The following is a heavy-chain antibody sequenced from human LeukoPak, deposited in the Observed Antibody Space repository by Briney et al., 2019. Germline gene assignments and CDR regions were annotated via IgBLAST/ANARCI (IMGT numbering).Heavy chain of an antibody. D-gene: IGHD2-2*01. CDR2: IWYDGSNK. CDR3: AKDSMGSTSPLGGFDP. J-gene: IGHJ5*02. V-gene: IGHV3-30*02. Sequence: GGSLRLSCAASGFTFSNYGMHWVRQAPGKGLEWVAVIWYDGSNKYYADSVKGRFTISRDNSKNTLYLQMNSLRAEDMALYYCAKDSMGSTSPLGGFDPWGQGTLVTVSS. CDR1: GFTFSNYG.